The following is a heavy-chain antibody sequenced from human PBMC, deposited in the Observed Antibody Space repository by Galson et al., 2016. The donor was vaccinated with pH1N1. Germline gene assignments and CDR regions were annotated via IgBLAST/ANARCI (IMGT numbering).Heavy chain of an antibody. CDR1: GFSVSKNY. CDR3: TNEFTGGYFAGFEI. V-gene: IGHV3-66*02. Sequence: SLRLSCAVFGFSVSKNYMSWVRQAPGKGLEWVAVVYGDDRTFYGDSVKGRFTITRDNSQNTLSLQMNSLRVEDTAIYYCTNEFTGGYFAGFEIWGQGRMVTVSS. CDR2: VYGDDRT. J-gene: IGHJ3*02. D-gene: IGHD7-27*01.